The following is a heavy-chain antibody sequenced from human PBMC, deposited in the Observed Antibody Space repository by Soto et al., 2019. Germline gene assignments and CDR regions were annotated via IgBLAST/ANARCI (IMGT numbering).Heavy chain of an antibody. J-gene: IGHJ4*02. CDR3: ARTYDYGVYDY. CDR2: IYYSGNT. D-gene: IGHD4-17*01. Sequence: PSETLSLTCTVSGDYISSYYWSWIRQPPGKGLEWIAYIYYSGNTNYNPSLKSRVTISVDTSRTQFSLKLSSVTAADTAVYYCARTYDYGVYDYWGQGTLVTVSS. CDR1: GDYISSYY. V-gene: IGHV4-59*08.